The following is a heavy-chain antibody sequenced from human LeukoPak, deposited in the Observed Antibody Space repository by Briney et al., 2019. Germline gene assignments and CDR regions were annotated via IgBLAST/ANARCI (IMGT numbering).Heavy chain of an antibody. CDR1: QFTFSYYW. Sequence: PGGSLRLSCTASQFTFSYYWMSWVRQGPGKGLEWVANIKQDESEKYYVDSVKGRFTISRDNSKNTLYLQMNSLRAEDTAVYYCAKGTATPDLNYFGYWGQGTLVTVSS. CDR2: IKQDESEK. J-gene: IGHJ4*02. V-gene: IGHV3-7*01. CDR3: AKGTATPDLNYFGY. D-gene: IGHD2-2*01.